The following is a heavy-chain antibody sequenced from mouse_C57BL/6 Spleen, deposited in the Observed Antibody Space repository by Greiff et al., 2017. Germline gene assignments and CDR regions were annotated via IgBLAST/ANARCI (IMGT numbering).Heavy chain of an antibody. D-gene: IGHD1-1*01. CDR2: IYPGSGST. J-gene: IGHJ4*01. Sequence: QVQLQQPGAELVKPGASVKMSCKASGYTFTSYWITWVKQRPGQGLEWVGDIYPGSGSTNYNEKFKSKATRTVDTSSSTAYMQLSRLTSEDSAVYYGARGISTVVADYYAMDYWGQGTSVTVSS. CDR3: ARGISTVVADYYAMDY. CDR1: GYTFTSYW. V-gene: IGHV1-55*01.